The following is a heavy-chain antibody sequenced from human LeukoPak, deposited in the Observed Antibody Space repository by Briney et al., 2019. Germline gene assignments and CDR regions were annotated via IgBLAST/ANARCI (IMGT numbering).Heavy chain of an antibody. J-gene: IGHJ4*02. V-gene: IGHV4-4*02. D-gene: IGHD1-26*01. CDR1: GGSISSSNW. CDR3: ARDPGLGAGSYYGY. Sequence: TSETLSLTCAVSGGSISSSNWWSWVRQPPGKGLEWIGEIYHSGSTNYNPSLKSRVTILVDKSKNQFSLKLSSVTAADTAVYYCARDPGLGAGSYYGYWGQGTLVTVSS. CDR2: IYHSGST.